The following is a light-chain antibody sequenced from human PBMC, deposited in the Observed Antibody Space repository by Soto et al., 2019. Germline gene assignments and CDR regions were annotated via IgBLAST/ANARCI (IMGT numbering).Light chain of an antibody. CDR3: QEYSNWWA. V-gene: IGKV3-15*01. CDR2: GTS. CDR1: QSVGRN. Sequence: EMMMTQSPATLSVSPGERATLSCRPSQSVGRNVAWYQQKPGQVPRLLIYGTSTRATGVPARFSGSGSATEYTLTISSLQSEDSAVYYCQEYSNWWAFGQGTKVDI. J-gene: IGKJ1*01.